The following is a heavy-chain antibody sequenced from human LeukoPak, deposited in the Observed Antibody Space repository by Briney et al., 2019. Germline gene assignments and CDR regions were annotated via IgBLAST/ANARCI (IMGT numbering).Heavy chain of an antibody. J-gene: IGHJ5*02. CDR1: GFPLSTSGVG. CDR2: IYWNDDK. CDR3: AHRGYCSSTSCYGRSRGWFDP. Sequence: SGPTLVNPTQTLTLTCTFSGFPLSTSGVGVGWIRQPPGKALEWLALIYWNDDKRYSPSLKSRLTITKDTSKNQVVLTMTNMDPVDTATYYCAHRGYCSSTSCYGRSRGWFDPWGQGTLVTVSS. V-gene: IGHV2-5*01. D-gene: IGHD2-2*01.